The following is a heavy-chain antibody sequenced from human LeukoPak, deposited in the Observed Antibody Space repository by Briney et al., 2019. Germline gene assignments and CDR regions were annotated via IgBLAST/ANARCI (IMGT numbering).Heavy chain of an antibody. J-gene: IGHJ4*02. CDR2: IYYSGGT. CDR1: GGSISSRSYY. V-gene: IGHV4-39*07. CDR3: ARGRRLRYSSGWRLDY. D-gene: IGHD6-19*01. Sequence: PSETLSLTCTVSGGSISSRSYYWGWIRQPPGKGLEWIGSIYYSGGTYYNPSLKSRATVSVDTSKNQFSLKLSSVTAADTAVYYCARGRRLRYSSGWRLDYWGQGTLVTVSS.